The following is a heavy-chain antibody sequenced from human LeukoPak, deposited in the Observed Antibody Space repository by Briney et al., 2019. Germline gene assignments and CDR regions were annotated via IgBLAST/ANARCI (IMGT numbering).Heavy chain of an antibody. CDR3: AKDLSDGYYDFWSGYYPGRGVDY. D-gene: IGHD3-3*01. J-gene: IGHJ4*02. Sequence: GGSLRLSCAASGFTFSSYAMSWVRQAPGKGLEWVSGISGSGGSTYYADSVKGRFTISRDNSKNTLYLQMNSLRAEDTAVYYCAKDLSDGYYDFWSGYYPGRGVDYWGQGTLVTVSS. V-gene: IGHV3-23*01. CDR1: GFTFSSYA. CDR2: ISGSGGST.